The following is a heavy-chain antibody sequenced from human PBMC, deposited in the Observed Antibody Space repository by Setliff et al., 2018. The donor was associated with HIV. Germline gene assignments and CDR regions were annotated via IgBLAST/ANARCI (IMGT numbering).Heavy chain of an antibody. J-gene: IGHJ4*02. CDR3: ARIAWKQGAVGSFCDY. CDR1: GGSISSYY. D-gene: IGHD3-10*01. CDR2: TYHSGIT. Sequence: PSETLSLTCAVSGGSISSYYWSWIRQSPEKVLEWIGYTYHSGITSYNPSLKSRVTMSMAMSKNLFSLNLSSVTGAGSAVYYCARIAWKQGAVGSFCDYWGQGGLVTVSS. V-gene: IGHV4-59*01.